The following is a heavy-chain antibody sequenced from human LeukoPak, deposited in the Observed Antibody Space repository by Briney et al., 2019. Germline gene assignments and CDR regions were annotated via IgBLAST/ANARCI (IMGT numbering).Heavy chain of an antibody. Sequence: SETLSLTCTVSGGSISSYYWSWIRQPPGKGLGWIGYIYYSGSTNYNPSLKSRVTISVDTSKNQFSLKLSSVTAADTAVYYCARPLGGDADAFDIWGQGTMVTVSS. V-gene: IGHV4-59*01. CDR1: GGSISSYY. CDR3: ARPLGGDADAFDI. J-gene: IGHJ3*02. D-gene: IGHD3-16*01. CDR2: IYYSGST.